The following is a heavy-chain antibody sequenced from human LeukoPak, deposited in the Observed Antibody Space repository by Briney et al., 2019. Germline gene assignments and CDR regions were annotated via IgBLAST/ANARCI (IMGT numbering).Heavy chain of an antibody. D-gene: IGHD3-22*01. CDR2: INPNNGGT. Sequence: ASVKVSCKASGYTFTGYYMHWVRQAPGQGLEWMGWINPNNGGTNYAQKFQGRVTMTRDTSISTAYMELSRLRSDDTAVYYCAMSHDYYDSSGYYYFYYSGQGSLVTVSS. V-gene: IGHV1-2*02. CDR1: GYTFTGYY. CDR3: AMSHDYYDSSGYYYFYY. J-gene: IGHJ4*02.